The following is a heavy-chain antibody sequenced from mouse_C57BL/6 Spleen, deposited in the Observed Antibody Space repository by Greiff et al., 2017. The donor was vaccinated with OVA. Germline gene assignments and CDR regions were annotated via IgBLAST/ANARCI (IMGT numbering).Heavy chain of an antibody. J-gene: IGHJ4*01. V-gene: IGHV2-2*01. CDR2: IWSGGST. D-gene: IGHD2-5*01. CDR1: GFSFTSYG. Sequence: QVQLKESGPGLVQPSQTLSITCTVSGFSFTSYGVHWVRQSPGKGLEWLGVIWSGGSTDYNAAFISRLSISKDNSKSQVFFKMNSLQADDTAIYYCAIYSNIYYYAMDYWGQGTSVTVSS. CDR3: AIYSNIYYYAMDY.